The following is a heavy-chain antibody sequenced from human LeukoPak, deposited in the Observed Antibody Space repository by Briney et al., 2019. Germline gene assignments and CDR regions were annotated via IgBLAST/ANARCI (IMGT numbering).Heavy chain of an antibody. CDR1: GFTFSDYY. V-gene: IGHV3-11*01. CDR3: ASSSGYRVELDY. CDR2: ISSSGSTI. D-gene: IGHD3-22*01. Sequence: TGGSLRLSCAASGFTFSDYYMSWIRQAPGKGLEWVSYISSSGSTIYYADSVKGRLTISRDNAKNSLYLQMNSLRAEDTAVYYCASSSGYRVELDYWGQGTLVTVSS. J-gene: IGHJ4*02.